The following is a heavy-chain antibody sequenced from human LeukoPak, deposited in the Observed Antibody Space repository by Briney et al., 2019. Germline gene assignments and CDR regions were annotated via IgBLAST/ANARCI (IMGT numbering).Heavy chain of an antibody. Sequence: SETLSLTCAVYGGSFSGYYWSWIRQPPGKGLEWIGEINHSGSTNYNPSLKSRVTTSVDTSKNQFSLKLSSVTAADTAVYYCARGRLDYYYYYGMDVWGQGTTVTVSS. CDR1: GGSFSGYY. D-gene: IGHD6-19*01. CDR2: INHSGST. V-gene: IGHV4-34*01. CDR3: ARGRLDYYYYYGMDV. J-gene: IGHJ6*02.